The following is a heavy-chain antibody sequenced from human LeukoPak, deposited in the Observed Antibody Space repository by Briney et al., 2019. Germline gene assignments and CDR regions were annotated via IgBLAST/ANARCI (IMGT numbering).Heavy chain of an antibody. CDR3: ARARSGYSSSWYRYYFDY. Sequence: SETLSLTCTVSGGSISSYYWSWIRQPPGKGLEWIGYIYYSGSTNYNPSLKSRVTISVDTSKNQFSLKLSSVTAAGTAVYYCARARSGYSSSWYRYYFDYWGQGTLVTVSS. CDR2: IYYSGST. D-gene: IGHD6-13*01. J-gene: IGHJ4*02. CDR1: GGSISSYY. V-gene: IGHV4-59*01.